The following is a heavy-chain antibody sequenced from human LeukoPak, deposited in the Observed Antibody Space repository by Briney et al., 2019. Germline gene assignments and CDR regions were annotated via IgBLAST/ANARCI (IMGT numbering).Heavy chain of an antibody. Sequence: GGSLRLSCAASGFTFSTSWMHWVRQAPGKGLVWVSRINSDGKSTNYADFVKGRFTISRDNAKNTLYLQMNSLRAEDTAVYYCVRDMGYYDKVWGQGTLVTVSS. CDR3: VRDMGYYDKV. CDR1: GFTFSTSW. J-gene: IGHJ4*02. CDR2: INSDGKST. V-gene: IGHV3-74*01. D-gene: IGHD3-22*01.